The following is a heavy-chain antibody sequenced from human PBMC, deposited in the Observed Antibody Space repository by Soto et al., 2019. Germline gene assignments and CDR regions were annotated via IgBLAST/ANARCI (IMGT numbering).Heavy chain of an antibody. CDR1: GFTFSSYW. CDR2: IKQDGSEK. CDR3: ARMARIAARPRYFDY. Sequence: GGSLRLSCAASGFTFSSYWMSWVRQAPGKGLEWVANIKQDGSEKYYVDSVKGRFTISRDNAKNSLYLQMNSLRAEDTAVYYCARMARIAARPRYFDYWGQGTLVTVSS. V-gene: IGHV3-7*05. J-gene: IGHJ4*02. D-gene: IGHD6-6*01.